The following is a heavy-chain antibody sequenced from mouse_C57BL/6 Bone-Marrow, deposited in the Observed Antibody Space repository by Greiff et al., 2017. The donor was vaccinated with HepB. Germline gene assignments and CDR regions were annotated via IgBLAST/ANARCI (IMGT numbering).Heavy chain of an antibody. D-gene: IGHD1-1*01. CDR3: AREGITTPFDY. CDR2: IDPSDSYT. Sequence: QVQLQQSGAELVMPGASVKLSCKASGYTFTSYWLHWVKQRPGQGLEWIGEIDPSDSYTNYNQKFKGKSTLTVDKSSSTAYMQLSSLTSEDSAVYYCAREGITTPFDYWGQGTTLTVSS. CDR1: GYTFTSYW. V-gene: IGHV1-69*01. J-gene: IGHJ2*01.